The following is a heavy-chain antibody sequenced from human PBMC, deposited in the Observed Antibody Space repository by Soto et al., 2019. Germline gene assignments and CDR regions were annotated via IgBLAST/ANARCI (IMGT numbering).Heavy chain of an antibody. J-gene: IGHJ1*01. V-gene: IGHV4-34*01. CDR1: GGSFSGYY. Sequence: SETLSLTCAVYGGSFSGYYWSWIRQPPGKGLEWIGEINHSGSTNCNPSLKSRVTISVDTSKNQFSLKLSSVTAADTAVYYCARVWGSYFSPLGRWGYFQHWGQGTLVTVSS. D-gene: IGHD1-26*01. CDR3: ARVWGSYFSPLGRWGYFQH. CDR2: INHSGST.